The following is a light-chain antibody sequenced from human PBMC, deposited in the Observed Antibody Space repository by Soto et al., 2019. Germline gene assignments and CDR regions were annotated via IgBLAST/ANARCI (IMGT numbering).Light chain of an antibody. CDR1: SSDVGGYNY. V-gene: IGLV2-14*01. J-gene: IGLJ1*01. Sequence: QSVLTHPASVSWSPGQSITISCTGTSSDVGGYNYVSWYQQHPGKAPKFMIYDVSNRPSGVSNRFSGSKSGNTASLTISGLQAEDEADYYCSSYTTSNTRQIVFGTGTKV. CDR3: SSYTTSNTRQIV. CDR2: DVS.